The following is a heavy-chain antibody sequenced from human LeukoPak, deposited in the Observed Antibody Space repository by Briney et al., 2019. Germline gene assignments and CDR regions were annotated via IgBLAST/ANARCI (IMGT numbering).Heavy chain of an antibody. J-gene: IGHJ4*02. CDR3: AKAEIGVAAVGY. V-gene: IGHV3-74*01. Sequence: GGSLRLSCVASGFTFSTYWMHWVRQAPGKGLVWVSRVNTDGRSTGYADSVKGRFTISRDNAKNTLYLQMNSLRAEDTAVYYCAKAEIGVAAVGYWGQGTLVTVSS. D-gene: IGHD2-15*01. CDR1: GFTFSTYW. CDR2: VNTDGRST.